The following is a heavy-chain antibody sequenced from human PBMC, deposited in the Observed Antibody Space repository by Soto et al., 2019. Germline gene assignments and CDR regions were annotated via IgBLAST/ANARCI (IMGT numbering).Heavy chain of an antibody. V-gene: IGHV3-23*01. CDR1: GFTFSSYA. CDR2: ISGSGGST. Sequence: EVQLLESGGGLVQPGGSLRLSCAASGFTFSSYAMSWVRQAPGKGLEWVSAISGSGGSTYYADSVKGRFTISRDNSKNTLYLQMNTLRAEDTAVYYCAKGLSSGSAFDTWGQGTMVTFSS. J-gene: IGHJ3*02. D-gene: IGHD6-19*01. CDR3: AKGLSSGSAFDT.